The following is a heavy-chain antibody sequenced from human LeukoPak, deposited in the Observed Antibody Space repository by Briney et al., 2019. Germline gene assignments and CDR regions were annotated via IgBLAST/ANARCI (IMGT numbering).Heavy chain of an antibody. J-gene: IGHJ3*02. V-gene: IGHV4-4*07. CDR2: IYTSGST. D-gene: IGHD3-22*01. Sequence: PSETLSLTCTVSGGSISSYYWSWIRQPAGKGLEWIGRIYTSGSTNYNPSLKSRVTISVDKSKNQFSLKLSSVTAADTAVYYCARGGAGPDYYDSSGYPGAFDIWGQGTMVTVSS. CDR3: ARGGAGPDYYDSSGYPGAFDI. CDR1: GGSISSYY.